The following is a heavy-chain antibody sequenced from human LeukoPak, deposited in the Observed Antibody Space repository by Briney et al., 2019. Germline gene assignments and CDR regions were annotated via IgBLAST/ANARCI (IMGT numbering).Heavy chain of an antibody. J-gene: IGHJ4*02. V-gene: IGHV4-34*01. Sequence: SETLSLTGGVYGGSFSGYYWSWIRPPPGKGLEWIGEINHSGSTNYNPSLKSRVTISVDTSKNQFSLKLSSVTAADTAVYYCARGSSPDNWGQGTLVTVSS. CDR1: GGSFSGYY. CDR3: ARGSSPDN. D-gene: IGHD6-6*01. CDR2: INHSGST.